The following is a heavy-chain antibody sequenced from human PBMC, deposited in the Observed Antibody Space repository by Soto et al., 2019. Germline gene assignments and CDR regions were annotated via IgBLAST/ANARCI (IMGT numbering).Heavy chain of an antibody. Sequence: SETLSLTCTVSGGSISNYYWSWIRQPPGRGLEWIGYIYYTGSTNYNPSLKSRVTISVDTSKNQFSLKLSSVSAADTAVYYCARDSSYCSTISCSINWFDPWGQGTLVTVSS. CDR1: GGSISNYY. J-gene: IGHJ5*02. CDR3: ARDSSYCSTISCSINWFDP. D-gene: IGHD2-2*01. CDR2: IYYTGST. V-gene: IGHV4-59*01.